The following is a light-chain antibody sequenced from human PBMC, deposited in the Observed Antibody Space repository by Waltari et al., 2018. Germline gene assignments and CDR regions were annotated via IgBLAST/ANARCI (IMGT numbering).Light chain of an antibody. CDR1: QSVSSK. CDR3: QQYTNWPPGFT. V-gene: IGKV3-15*01. J-gene: IGKJ2*01. Sequence: EIVMTQSPATLSVSPGERATLYCRASQSVSSKLVWYQQKPGQAPRLLIYGASTRATGIPARFSGSGSGTEFTLTISSLQPEDFAVYYCQQYTNWPPGFTFGQGTKLEIK. CDR2: GAS.